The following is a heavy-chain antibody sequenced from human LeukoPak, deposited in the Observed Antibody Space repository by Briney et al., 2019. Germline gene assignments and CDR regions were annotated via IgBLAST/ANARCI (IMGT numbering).Heavy chain of an antibody. Sequence: SGGSLRLSCAASGFTFNSYWMVWFRQAPGKGLVWVSCINPDGSWTLHADSVKGRFAISRDYARNTLYLQMNSLRVEDTVMYYCARYEQRPGVTASDPWSQGTLVTVSS. CDR2: INPDGSWT. CDR1: GFTFNSYW. D-gene: IGHD2-21*02. V-gene: IGHV3-74*01. J-gene: IGHJ5*02. CDR3: ARYEQRPGVTASDP.